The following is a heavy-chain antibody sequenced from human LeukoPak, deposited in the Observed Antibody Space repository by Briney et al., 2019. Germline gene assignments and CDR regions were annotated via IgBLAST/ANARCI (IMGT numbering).Heavy chain of an antibody. Sequence: ASVKATCKASGYRLASYYMHWVRQARGQGLEWMGVIKPSGGSTSYAQKFQGRVTMTSDTSTSAVYMHLSGLTSEDTAVYYCARDRSLAAPEAEFDIWGQGTLVTVSS. CDR1: GYRLASYY. V-gene: IGHV1-46*01. J-gene: IGHJ3*02. CDR2: IKPSGGST. D-gene: IGHD6-13*01. CDR3: ARDRSLAAPEAEFDI.